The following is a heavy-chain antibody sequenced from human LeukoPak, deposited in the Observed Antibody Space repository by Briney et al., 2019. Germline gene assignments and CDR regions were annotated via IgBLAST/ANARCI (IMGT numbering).Heavy chain of an antibody. D-gene: IGHD2-15*01. CDR1: GFTFSSYS. V-gene: IGHV3-30*03. CDR3: ARGRCGGSCYGYYYGMDV. CDR2: ISYDGSNK. Sequence: GGSLRLSCAASGFTFSSYSMNWVRQAPGKGLEWVAVISYDGSNKYYADSVKGRFTISRDNSKNTLYLQMNSLRAEDTAVYYCARGRCGGSCYGYYYGMDVWGQGTLVTVSS. J-gene: IGHJ6*02.